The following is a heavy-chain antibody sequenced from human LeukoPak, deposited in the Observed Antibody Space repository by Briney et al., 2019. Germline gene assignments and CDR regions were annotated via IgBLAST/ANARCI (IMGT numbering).Heavy chain of an antibody. D-gene: IGHD6-6*01. CDR2: ISGSGGST. J-gene: IGHJ4*02. Sequence: GGSLRLSCAASGFTFSSYAMSWVRQAPGKGLEWVSAISGSGGSTYYADSVKGRFTISRDNSKNTLYLQMNSLRAEDTALYYCAKPLPGTIAARLDYWAQGTLVTVSS. CDR1: GFTFSSYA. V-gene: IGHV3-23*01. CDR3: AKPLPGTIAARLDY.